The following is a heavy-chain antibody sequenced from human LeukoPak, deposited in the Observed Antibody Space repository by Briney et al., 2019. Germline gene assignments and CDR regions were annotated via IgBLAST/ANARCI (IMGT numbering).Heavy chain of an antibody. CDR3: ARDYDSGSYRTY. D-gene: IGHD1-26*01. CDR1: GFTFSSYA. Sequence: GGSLRLSCAASGFTFSSYAMQWVRQAPGKGLEWVAVILCDGYNKYYADPVKRRFPISRDNSKNTLYPQKNTQRAEDTAVYLCARDYDSGSYRTYWGQGTLVTVSS. J-gene: IGHJ4*02. V-gene: IGHV3-30-3*01. CDR2: ILCDGYNK.